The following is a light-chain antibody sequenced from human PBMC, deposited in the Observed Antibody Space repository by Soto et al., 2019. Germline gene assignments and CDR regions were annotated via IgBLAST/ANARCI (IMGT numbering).Light chain of an antibody. CDR2: AAS. CDR3: QQANSFPRT. J-gene: IGKJ1*01. V-gene: IGKV1D-12*01. Sequence: DFQMTQSPSSVSASVGDRVTITCRASQAISTWLAWYQQKPGKAPKLLFYAASNLQTGVPSRFSGSGSGTYFPLTISSLQPEDFATYYCQQANSFPRTFGQGTKVEIK. CDR1: QAISTW.